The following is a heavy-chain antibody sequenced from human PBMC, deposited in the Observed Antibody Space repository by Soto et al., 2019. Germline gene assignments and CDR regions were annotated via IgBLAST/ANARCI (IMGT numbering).Heavy chain of an antibody. CDR2: INHSGST. V-gene: IGHV4-34*01. CDR1: GGSFSGYY. D-gene: IGHD3-16*02. Sequence: PSETLSLTCAVYGGSFSGYYWSWIRQPPGKGLEWIGEINHSGSTNYNPSLKSRVTISVDTSKNQFSLKLSSVTAADTAVYYCASSGLVYVWGSYRQPSRVDYWGQGTLVTVSS. J-gene: IGHJ4*02. CDR3: ASSGLVYVWGSYRQPSRVDY.